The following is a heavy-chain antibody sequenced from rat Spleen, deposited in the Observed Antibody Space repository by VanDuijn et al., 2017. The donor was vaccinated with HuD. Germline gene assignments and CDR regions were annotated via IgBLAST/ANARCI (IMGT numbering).Heavy chain of an antibody. CDR3: TRGRVYYGYTGFDS. V-gene: IGHV5-46*01. CDR1: GFTFSNYP. J-gene: IGHJ2*01. Sequence: EVQLVEAGGGLVQPGRSMKLSCAASGFTFSNYPMTWVRQAPTKGLECVATISSGGSSYFRDAVKGRFTISRDNAKSTLYLHMNSLRSEDTATYYCTRGRVYYGYTGFDSWGRGVMVTVSS. CDR2: ISSGGSS. D-gene: IGHD1-9*01.